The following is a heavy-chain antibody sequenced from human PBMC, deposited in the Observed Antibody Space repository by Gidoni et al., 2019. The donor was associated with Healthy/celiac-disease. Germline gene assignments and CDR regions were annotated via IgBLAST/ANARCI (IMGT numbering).Heavy chain of an antibody. D-gene: IGHD6-13*01. CDR2: ISGSGGST. Sequence: EVQLLEPGGGLVQPGGYLRLSCAASGFTFSSYAMSWVRQAPGKGLEWVSAISGSGGSTYYADSVKGRFTISRDNSKNTLYLQMNSLRAEDTAVYYCYGPIAAAGHAEYFQHWGQGTLVTVSS. V-gene: IGHV3-23*01. CDR3: YGPIAAAGHAEYFQH. J-gene: IGHJ1*01. CDR1: GFTFSSYA.